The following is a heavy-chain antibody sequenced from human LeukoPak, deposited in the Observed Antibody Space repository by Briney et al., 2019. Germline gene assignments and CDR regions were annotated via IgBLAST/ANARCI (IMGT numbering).Heavy chain of an antibody. J-gene: IGHJ3*02. CDR2: IYYSGST. D-gene: IGHD3-10*01. V-gene: IGHV4-39*07. CDR1: GGSISSSSYY. CDR3: ARRRWFDAFDI. Sequence: SETLSLTCTVSGGSISSSSYYWGWIRQPPGKEREWIGIIYYSGSTYYNPSLKSRVTISVDTSKNQFSLKLSSVTAADTAVYYCARRRWFDAFDIWGQGTMVTVSS.